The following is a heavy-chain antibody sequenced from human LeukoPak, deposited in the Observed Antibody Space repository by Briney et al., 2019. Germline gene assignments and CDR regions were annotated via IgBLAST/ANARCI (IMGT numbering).Heavy chain of an antibody. J-gene: IGHJ3*02. CDR3: ASTYYDFWSGYVEGDAFDI. V-gene: IGHV4-61*02. D-gene: IGHD3-3*01. Sequence: SETLSLTCTVSGGSISSGSNYWSWIRQPAGKGLEWIGRIYTSGSTNYNPSLKSRVTISVDTSKNQFSLKLSSVTAADTAVYHCASTYYDFWSGYVEGDAFDIWGQGTMVTVSS. CDR1: GGSISSGSNY. CDR2: IYTSGST.